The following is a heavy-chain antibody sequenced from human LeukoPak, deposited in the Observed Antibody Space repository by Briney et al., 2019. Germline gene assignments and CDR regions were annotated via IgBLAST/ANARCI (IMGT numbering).Heavy chain of an antibody. Sequence: ASVKVSCKASGYTFTSYDINWVRQATGQGLEWMGWMNPNRGNTGYAQKFQGRVTMTRNTSISTAYMELSSLRSEDTAVYYCARVRYSSSWGRRYNWFDPWGQGTLVTVSS. CDR1: GYTFTSYD. J-gene: IGHJ5*02. V-gene: IGHV1-8*01. D-gene: IGHD6-13*01. CDR2: MNPNRGNT. CDR3: ARVRYSSSWGRRYNWFDP.